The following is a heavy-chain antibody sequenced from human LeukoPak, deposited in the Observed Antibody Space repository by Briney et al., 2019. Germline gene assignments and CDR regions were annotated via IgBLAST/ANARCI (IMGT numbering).Heavy chain of an antibody. J-gene: IGHJ6*02. CDR2: IWYDGSNK. CDR1: GFTFSSYG. D-gene: IGHD3/OR15-3a*01. V-gene: IGHV3-33*01. Sequence: GRSLRLSCAASGFTFSSYGMHWVRQAPGKGLEWVAVIWYDGSNKYYTDSVKGRFTISRDNSKNMLYLQMDSLRAEDTAVYYCARRPRSDWGFYYYYGMDVWGQGTTVTVSS. CDR3: ARRPRSDWGFYYYYGMDV.